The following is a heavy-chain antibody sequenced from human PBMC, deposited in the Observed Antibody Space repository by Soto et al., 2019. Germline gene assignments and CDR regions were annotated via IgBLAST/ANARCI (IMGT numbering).Heavy chain of an antibody. D-gene: IGHD3-3*01. V-gene: IGHV4-34*01. CDR2: INHSGST. J-gene: IGHJ3*02. Sequence: SETLSLTCAVYGLSFSGYYWSWIRQPPGKGLEWIGEINHSGSTNYNPSLKSRVTISVDTSKNQFSLKLSSVTAADTAVYYCGSSETYYDFWSGAPRAFDIWGQGTMVTVSS. CDR1: GLSFSGYY. CDR3: GSSETYYDFWSGAPRAFDI.